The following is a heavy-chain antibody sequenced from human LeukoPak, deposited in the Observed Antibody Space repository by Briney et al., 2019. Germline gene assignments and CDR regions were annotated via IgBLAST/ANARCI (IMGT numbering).Heavy chain of an antibody. CDR1: GGSIRSYY. J-gene: IGHJ2*01. Sequence: SETLSLTCTVSGGSIRSYYWSWIRQPPGKGLEWIGYIYYSGSTNYNPSLKSRVTISVDTSKSQFSLKLSSVTAADTAVYYCARVYYSNSYDYWYFDLWGRGTLVTVSS. CDR2: IYYSGST. D-gene: IGHD6-13*01. CDR3: ARVYYSNSYDYWYFDL. V-gene: IGHV4-59*01.